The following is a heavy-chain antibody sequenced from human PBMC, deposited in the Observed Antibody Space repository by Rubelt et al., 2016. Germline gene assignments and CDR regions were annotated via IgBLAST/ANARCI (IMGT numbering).Heavy chain of an antibody. V-gene: IGHV1-69*19. Sequence: QVQLVQSGAEVKKPGASVKVSCKASGYTFTGYYLPWVRQAPGQGLGGMGGHNPIFGTENYGQRCRGQGRLTADESTSKAYMGRSSLRSEDTAVYYCARGDTARETGYVDYWGQGTLVSVSS. CDR3: ARGDTARETGYVDY. J-gene: IGHJ4*02. CDR1: GYTFTGYY. D-gene: IGHD5-18*01. CDR2: HNPIFGTE.